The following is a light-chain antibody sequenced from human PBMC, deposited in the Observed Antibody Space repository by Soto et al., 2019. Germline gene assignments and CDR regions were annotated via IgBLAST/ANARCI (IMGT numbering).Light chain of an antibody. V-gene: IGKV3-20*01. CDR3: QQYSLSPRT. CDR2: GVS. J-gene: IGKJ1*01. Sequence: EIVLTQFPGTLSLSPGERATLSCRTSLNVNGRYLAWYQQKPGQAPRLLFSGVSSRATGIPDRFSVSGSGRDFTLTISRLEPEDFAVYYCQQYSLSPRTFGQGTRVEIK. CDR1: LNVNGRY.